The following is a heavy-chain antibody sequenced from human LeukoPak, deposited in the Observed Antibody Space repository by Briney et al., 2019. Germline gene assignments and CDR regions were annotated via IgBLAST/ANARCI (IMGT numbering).Heavy chain of an antibody. CDR3: ARDMAVAGFDY. CDR1: GGSISSYY. CDR2: IYYSGST. J-gene: IGHJ4*02. D-gene: IGHD6-19*01. Sequence: PSETLSLTCTVSGGSISSYYWSWIRQPPGKGLEWIGYIYYSGSTNYNPSLKSRVTMSVDTSKNQFSLKLSSVTAADTAVYYCARDMAVAGFDYWGQGTLVTVSS. V-gene: IGHV4-59*12.